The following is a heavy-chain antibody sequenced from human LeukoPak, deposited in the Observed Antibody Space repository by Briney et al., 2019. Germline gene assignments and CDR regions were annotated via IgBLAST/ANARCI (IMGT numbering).Heavy chain of an antibody. CDR3: AREGNPLDY. Sequence: SETLSLTCAVYGGSFSGYYWSWIRQPPGKGLEWIGEINHSGSTNYNPSLKSRVTISVDTSKNQFSLKLSSVTAADTAVYYCAREGNPLDYWGQGTLVTASS. V-gene: IGHV4-34*01. CDR1: GGSFSGYY. J-gene: IGHJ4*02. D-gene: IGHD1-14*01. CDR2: INHSGST.